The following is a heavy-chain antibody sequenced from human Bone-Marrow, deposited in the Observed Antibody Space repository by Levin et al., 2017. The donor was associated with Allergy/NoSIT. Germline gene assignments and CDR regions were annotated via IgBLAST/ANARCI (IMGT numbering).Heavy chain of an antibody. CDR2: TYYRSTWFN. CDR3: ARDRPGDYYFDF. Sequence: SQTLSLTCAISGDSVSSNSVAWNWIRQSPSRGLEWLGRTYYRSTWFNDYAVSVKSRITINSDTSTNQFSLQLNSVTPEDTAMYYCARDRPGDYYFDFWGQGTLVTVSS. CDR1: GDSVSSNSVA. D-gene: IGHD1-14*01. J-gene: IGHJ4*02. V-gene: IGHV6-1*01.